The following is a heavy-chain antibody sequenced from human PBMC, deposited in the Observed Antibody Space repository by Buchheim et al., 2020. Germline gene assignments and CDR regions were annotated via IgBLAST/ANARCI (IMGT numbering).Heavy chain of an antibody. CDR3: QSFRWGIAVAEYFDY. CDR2: IKQDGSEK. V-gene: IGHV3-7*01. J-gene: IGHJ4*02. Sequence: EVQLVESGGGLVQPGGSLRLSCAASGFTFSSYWMSWVRQAPGKGLEWVANIKQDGSEKYYVDSVKGRFTISRDNAKNSLYLQMNSLRAEDTAVYYCQSFRWGIAVAEYFDYWGQGTLGTVSS. CDR1: GFTFSSYW. D-gene: IGHD6-19*01.